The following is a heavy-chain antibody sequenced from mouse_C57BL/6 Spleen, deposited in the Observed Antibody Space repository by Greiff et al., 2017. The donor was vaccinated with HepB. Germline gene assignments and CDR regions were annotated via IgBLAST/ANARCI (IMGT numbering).Heavy chain of an antibody. CDR3: ARGAVVATDYFDY. V-gene: IGHV1-72*01. J-gene: IGHJ2*01. CDR1: GYTFTSYW. Sequence: VQLQQPGAELVKPGASVKLSCKASGYTFTSYWLHWVKLRPGRGLEWIGRIDPNSGGTKYNEKFKSKATLTVDKPSSTAYMQLSSLTSEDSAVYYCARGAVVATDYFDYWGQGTTLTVSS. CDR2: IDPNSGGT. D-gene: IGHD1-1*01.